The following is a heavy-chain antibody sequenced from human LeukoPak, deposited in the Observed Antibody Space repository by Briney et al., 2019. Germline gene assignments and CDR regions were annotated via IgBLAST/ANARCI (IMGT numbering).Heavy chain of an antibody. CDR1: GGSINNYY. Sequence: PSETLSLTCTVSGGSINNYYWSWIRQPAGKGLEWIGRIYTSGTNYNPSLKSRVTMSVDTSKNQFSLKLSSVTAADTAVYYCARDKDYDILTGHVGRYYYYYMDVWGKGTTVTISS. CDR3: ARDKDYDILTGHVGRYYYYYMDV. J-gene: IGHJ6*03. CDR2: IYTSGT. D-gene: IGHD3-9*01. V-gene: IGHV4-4*07.